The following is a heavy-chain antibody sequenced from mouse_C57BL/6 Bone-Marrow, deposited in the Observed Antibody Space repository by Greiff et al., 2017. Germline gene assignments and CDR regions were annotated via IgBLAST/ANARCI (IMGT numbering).Heavy chain of an antibody. Sequence: VMLVESGPGLVQPSQSLSITCTVSGFSLTSYGVHWVRQSPGKGLEWLGVIWSGGSTDYNAAFISRLSISKDNSKSQVFFKMNSLQADDTAIYYCAIIRQDWYFDVWGTGTTVTVSS. CDR3: AIIRQDWYFDV. CDR2: IWSGGST. V-gene: IGHV2-2*01. D-gene: IGHD2-12*01. J-gene: IGHJ1*03. CDR1: GFSLTSYG.